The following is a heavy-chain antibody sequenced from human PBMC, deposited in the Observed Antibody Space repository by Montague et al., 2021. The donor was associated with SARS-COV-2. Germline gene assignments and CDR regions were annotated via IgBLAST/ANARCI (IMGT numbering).Heavy chain of an antibody. CDR2: IYWNDDK. D-gene: IGHD2-8*01. CDR1: GFSLGTSAVG. J-gene: IGHJ1*01. CDR3: AHRIQNLNGFQX. Sequence: PALVKPTQTLTLTCSFSGFSLGTSAVGVGWIRQPPGKALEWLAVIYWNDDKYYDPSLNSRLTITKDTSKNQVVLTMTNMDPVDTATYYCAHRIQNLNGFQXWGQGTLVTVSS. V-gene: IGHV2-5*01.